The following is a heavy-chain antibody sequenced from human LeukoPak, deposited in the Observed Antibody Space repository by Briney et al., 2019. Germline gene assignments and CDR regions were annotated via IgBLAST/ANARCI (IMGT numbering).Heavy chain of an antibody. D-gene: IGHD2-15*01. CDR2: SYPGDSYPGDSDT. CDR3: ARHVGGGYCSGGTCYYYYGMDV. Sequence: RGESLKISCKGSGYRFSSYWIGWVRQMPGKGLEWMGISYPGDSYPGDSDTRYSPSFQGRVTISADKSISTAYLQWSSLKASDTAMYYCARHVGGGYCSGGTCYYYYGMDVWGQGTTVTVSS. CDR1: GYRFSSYW. V-gene: IGHV5-51*01. J-gene: IGHJ6*02.